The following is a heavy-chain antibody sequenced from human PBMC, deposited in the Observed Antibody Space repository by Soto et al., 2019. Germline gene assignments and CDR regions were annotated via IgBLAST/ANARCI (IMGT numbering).Heavy chain of an antibody. V-gene: IGHV3-33*01. CDR3: AAWIQPGRRWNYYGMDV. CDR1: GFTFSSYG. CDR2: IWYDGSNK. Sequence: QVQLVESGGGVVKPGRSLRLSCAASGFTFSSYGMHWVRQAPGKGLEWVAVIWYDGSNKYYADSVKGRFTISRDNSKNTLYLQMNSLRAEDTAVYYCAAWIQPGRRWNYYGMDVWGQGTTVTVSS. D-gene: IGHD5-18*01. J-gene: IGHJ6*02.